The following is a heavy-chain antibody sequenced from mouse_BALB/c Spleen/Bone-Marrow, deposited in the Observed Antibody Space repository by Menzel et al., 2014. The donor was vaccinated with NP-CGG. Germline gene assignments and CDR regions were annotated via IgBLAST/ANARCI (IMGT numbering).Heavy chain of an antibody. J-gene: IGHJ3*01. CDR2: IDPANGNT. D-gene: IGHD2-2*01. V-gene: IGHV14-3*02. Sequence: VKLVESGAEFVKPGASVKLSCTASGFNIKDTYMHWVKQRPEQGLEWIGRIDPANGNTKYDPKFQGKATITADTSSNTAYLQLSSLTSEDTTVYYCARNYGYGKSFAYWGQGTLVTVSA. CDR3: ARNYGYGKSFAY. CDR1: GFNIKDTY.